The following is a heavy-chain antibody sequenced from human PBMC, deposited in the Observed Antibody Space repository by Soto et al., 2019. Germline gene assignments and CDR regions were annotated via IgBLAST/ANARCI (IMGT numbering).Heavy chain of an antibody. CDR2: ISGSGGST. J-gene: IGHJ4*02. Sequence: GESLKISCAASGFTFSSYAMSWVRQAPGKGLEWVSAISGSGGSTYYADSVKGRFTISRDNSKNTLYLQMNSLRAEDTAVYYCAKDEVVTRSFDYWGQGTLVTVSS. V-gene: IGHV3-23*01. CDR1: GFTFSSYA. CDR3: AKDEVVTRSFDY. D-gene: IGHD2-21*02.